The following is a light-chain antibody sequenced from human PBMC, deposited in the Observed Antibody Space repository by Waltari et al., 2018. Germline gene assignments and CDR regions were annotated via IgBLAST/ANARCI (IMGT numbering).Light chain of an antibody. J-gene: IGLJ3*02. Sequence: QSALTQPASVSGSPAPSITISCTGTSSDIGGYNYVPWYQQHPGKAPKLMIYDVNKRPSGVSNRFSGSKSGNTASLTISGLQAEDEADYYCSSYASSITPNWVFGGGTKLTVL. CDR2: DVN. V-gene: IGLV2-14*01. CDR3: SSYASSITPNWV. CDR1: SSDIGGYNY.